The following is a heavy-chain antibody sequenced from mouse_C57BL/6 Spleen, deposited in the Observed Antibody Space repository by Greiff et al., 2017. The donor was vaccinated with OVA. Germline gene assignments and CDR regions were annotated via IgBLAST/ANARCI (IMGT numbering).Heavy chain of an antibody. D-gene: IGHD2-2*01. Sequence: DVMLVESGGGLVQPKGSLKLSCAASGFSFNTYAMNWVRQAPGKGLEWVARIRSKSNNYATYYADSVKDRFTISRDDSESMLYLQMNNLKTEDTAMYYCVRQDYGYDGWFAYWGQGTLVTVSA. CDR3: VRQDYGYDGWFAY. J-gene: IGHJ3*01. V-gene: IGHV10-1*01. CDR2: IRSKSNNYAT. CDR1: GFSFNTYA.